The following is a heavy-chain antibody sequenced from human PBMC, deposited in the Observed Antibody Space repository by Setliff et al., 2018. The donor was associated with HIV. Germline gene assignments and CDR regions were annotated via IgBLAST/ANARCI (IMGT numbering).Heavy chain of an antibody. CDR1: GFTFSSYE. Sequence: PGGSLRLSCAASGFTFSSYEMNWVRQAPGRGLEWISYISASGRTIYYADSVKGQFTISRDNAKNSLYLEMNSLRAEETAVYYCARDLRSSHGSPNYFDYWGRGALVTVSS. V-gene: IGHV3-48*03. CDR3: ARDLRSSHGSPNYFDY. J-gene: IGHJ4*02. D-gene: IGHD2-15*01. CDR2: ISASGRTI.